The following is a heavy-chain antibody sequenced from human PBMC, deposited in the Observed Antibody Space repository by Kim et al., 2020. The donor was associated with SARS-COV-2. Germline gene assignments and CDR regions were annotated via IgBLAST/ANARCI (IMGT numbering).Heavy chain of an antibody. J-gene: IGHJ6*03. CDR1: GFTFSSYS. Sequence: GGSLRLSCAASGFTFSSYSMNWVRQAPGKGLEWVSSISSSSSYIYYADSVKGRFTISRDNAKNSLYLQMNSLRAEDTAVYYCARTENWNYLGYYYYYMDVLGKGTTVTVPS. D-gene: IGHD1-7*01. V-gene: IGHV3-21*01. CDR2: ISSSSSYI. CDR3: ARTENWNYLGYYYYYMDV.